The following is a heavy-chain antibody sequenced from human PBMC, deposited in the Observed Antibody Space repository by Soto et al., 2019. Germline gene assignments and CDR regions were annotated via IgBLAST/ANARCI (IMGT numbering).Heavy chain of an antibody. V-gene: IGHV3-15*07. J-gene: IGHJ6*02. D-gene: IGHD3-10*01. CDR3: TSARWGCAGSGQSDYYYYGMDV. CDR2: IKSKPDGGTT. Sequence: EVQLVESGGGLVKPGGSLRLSCAASGFTFNNAWMSWVRQAPGKGLEWVGHIKSKPDGGTTGYAAPGKGRFTIARDDSTIALYLQMNSLNTEDTAVYYCTSARWGCAGSGQSDYYYYGMDVWGQGTAVTVSS. CDR1: GFTFNNAW.